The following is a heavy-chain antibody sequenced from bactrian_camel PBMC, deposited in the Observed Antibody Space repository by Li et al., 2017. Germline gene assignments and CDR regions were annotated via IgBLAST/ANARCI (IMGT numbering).Heavy chain of an antibody. J-gene: IGHJ4*01. CDR1: GDTFLNSC. CDR2: TYTGDGRT. Sequence: HVQLVESGGGSVQAGGSLTLSCIGFGDTFLNSCMGWFRQAPGKKREAVAITYTGDGRTWYVDSVKGRFTISKDNDKNTLLLQMNSLKPEDTATYYCAAARATGVGCTGEPGQLRVANFWGQGTQVTVS. CDR3: AAARATGVGCTGEPGQLRVANF. D-gene: IGHD3*01. V-gene: IGHV3S54*01.